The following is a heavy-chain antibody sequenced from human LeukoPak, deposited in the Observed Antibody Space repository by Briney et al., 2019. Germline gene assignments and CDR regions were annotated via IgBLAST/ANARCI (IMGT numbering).Heavy chain of an antibody. J-gene: IGHJ4*02. CDR3: ARELDRRRDLPFAY. CDR1: EFTVSSHY. V-gene: IGHV3-66*02. CDR2: IYSGGST. D-gene: IGHD5-24*01. Sequence: GGSLRLSCAASEFTVSSHYMGWVRQAPGKGLEWVSVIYSGGSTYYADSVKGRFTISRDKSKNTLYLQMNSLRAEDTAVYYCARELDRRRDLPFAYWGQGALVTVSS.